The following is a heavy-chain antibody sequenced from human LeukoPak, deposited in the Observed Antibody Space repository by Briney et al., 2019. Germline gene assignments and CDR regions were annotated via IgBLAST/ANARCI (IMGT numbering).Heavy chain of an antibody. CDR1: GGSISSSDW. CDR3: ATYYDSSDYKWNY. J-gene: IGHJ4*02. Sequence: PSGTLSLTCAVSGGSISSSDWWSWVRQPPGKGLEWIGEIYHGGNTHYNPSLQSRVAISVEKSKNQFSLKLRSVTAADTAMYYCATYYDSSDYKWNYWGQGTLVTVSS. V-gene: IGHV4-4*02. D-gene: IGHD3-22*01. CDR2: IYHGGNT.